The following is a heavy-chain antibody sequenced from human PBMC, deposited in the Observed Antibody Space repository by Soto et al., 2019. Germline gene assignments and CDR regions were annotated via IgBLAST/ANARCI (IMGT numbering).Heavy chain of an antibody. V-gene: IGHV1-46*01. CDR2: INPSGGST. Sequence: ASVKVSCKASGYSFTTYYMHWVRQAPGQGLEWMGIINPSGGSTSYTHNFQGRVTMTRDTSTSTVYMELSSLRSDDTAVYYCARGYFDSWGQGTLVTVSS. CDR1: GYSFTTYY. J-gene: IGHJ4*02. CDR3: ARGYFDS.